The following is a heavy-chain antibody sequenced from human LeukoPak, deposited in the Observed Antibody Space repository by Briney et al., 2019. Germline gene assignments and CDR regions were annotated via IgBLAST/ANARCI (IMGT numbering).Heavy chain of an antibody. CDR2: QYYSGAT. Sequence: SETLSLTCTVSGGSISSYYWSWIRQPPGKGLEWIGYQYYSGATDYNPSLKSRVTFSVDTSKNQFSLKLSSVTAADTAVYYCARQAGVRGDFDYWGQGTLVTVSS. CDR1: GGSISSYY. CDR3: ARQAGVRGDFDY. V-gene: IGHV4-59*08. J-gene: IGHJ4*02. D-gene: IGHD3-10*01.